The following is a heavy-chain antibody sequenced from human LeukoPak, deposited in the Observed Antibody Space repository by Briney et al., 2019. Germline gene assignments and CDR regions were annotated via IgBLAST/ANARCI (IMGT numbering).Heavy chain of an antibody. CDR1: GFTFSSYA. D-gene: IGHD4-17*01. CDR3: AKDLVFTTYGYYFDY. CDR2: IGAGGTFT. J-gene: IGHJ4*02. Sequence: PGGSLRLSCTASGFTFSSYAMNWVRQAPGKGLEWVSGIGAGGTFTYYADSVKGRFTIFRDNSRNTLYLQMNSLRADDTAVYYFAKDLVFTTYGYYFDYWGQGTLVTVSS. V-gene: IGHV3-23*01.